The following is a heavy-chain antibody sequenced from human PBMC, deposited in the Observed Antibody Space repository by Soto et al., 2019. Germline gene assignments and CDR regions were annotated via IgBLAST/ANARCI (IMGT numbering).Heavy chain of an antibody. Sequence: QVQLVQSGAEVKKPGSSVKVSCKASGGTFSSYTISWVRQAPGQGLEWMGRIIPILGIANYAQKFQGRVTITADKSTSTAYMELSSLRPEDTAVYYCARVSANYYGSGSYDAFDIWGQGTMVTVSS. CDR2: IIPILGIA. CDR3: ARVSANYYGSGSYDAFDI. CDR1: GGTFSSYT. J-gene: IGHJ3*02. D-gene: IGHD3-10*01. V-gene: IGHV1-69*02.